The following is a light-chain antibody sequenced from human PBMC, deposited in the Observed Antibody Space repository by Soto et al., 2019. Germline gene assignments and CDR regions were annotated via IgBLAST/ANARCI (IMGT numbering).Light chain of an antibody. CDR1: QDISDV. CDR2: DAS. CDR3: QQLYDLSIT. Sequence: DILMTQSPATLSVSVGERVTITCQASQDISDVLNWYQQQPGKAPKLLIYDASKLQTGVPSRFSGRGSGKDVTLNISSLQPDDSATDYRQQLYDLSITFGQGTRLEIK. V-gene: IGKV1-33*01. J-gene: IGKJ5*01.